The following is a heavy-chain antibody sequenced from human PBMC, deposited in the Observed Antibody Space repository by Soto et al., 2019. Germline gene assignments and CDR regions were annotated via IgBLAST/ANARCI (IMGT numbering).Heavy chain of an antibody. V-gene: IGHV1-18*04. J-gene: IGHJ6*02. CDR1: GYTFTSYG. Sequence: SVKVACKASGYTFTSYGLSWVRQAPGQGLEWMGWISAYNGNTNYAQKLQGRVTMTTDTSTSKAYMELRSLRSDDTAVYYCARDTPRYCSSNSCPAHQYYDMDVWGQGTTVSVTS. CDR3: ARDTPRYCSSNSCPAHQYYDMDV. CDR2: ISAYNGNT. D-gene: IGHD2-2*01.